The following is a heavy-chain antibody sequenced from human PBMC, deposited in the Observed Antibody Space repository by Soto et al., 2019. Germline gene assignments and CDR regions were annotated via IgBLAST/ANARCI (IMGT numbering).Heavy chain of an antibody. Sequence: ESGGGVAPPGTSLRLSCAASGFTFSRYGMHWVRQAPGKGLEWVAMIWYDGSHKNYGDSVKGRFTISRDNPKNTLFLLMDSLRVEDTALYYCARDRRDDRGNWFDPWGQGIMVTVSS. J-gene: IGHJ5*02. CDR2: IWYDGSHK. CDR3: ARDRRDDRGNWFDP. D-gene: IGHD3-10*01. V-gene: IGHV3-33*01. CDR1: GFTFSRYG.